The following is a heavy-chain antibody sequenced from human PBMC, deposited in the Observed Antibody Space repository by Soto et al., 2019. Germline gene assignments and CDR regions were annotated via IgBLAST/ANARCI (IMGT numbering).Heavy chain of an antibody. CDR1: GGSISSGGYY. Sequence: QVELQESGPGLVKPSQTLSLTCTVSGGSISSGGYYWSWVRQHPGKGLEWIGYIYDSGSTYYNPSLKRRVTISVVTSKNQFSLKLTSVTAADTAVYYCASQATGWYPDYWGQGTLVTVSS. J-gene: IGHJ4*02. V-gene: IGHV4-31*03. D-gene: IGHD6-19*01. CDR2: IYDSGST. CDR3: ASQATGWYPDY.